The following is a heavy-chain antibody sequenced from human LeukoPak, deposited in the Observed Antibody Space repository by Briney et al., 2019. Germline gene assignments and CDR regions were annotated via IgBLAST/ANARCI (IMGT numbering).Heavy chain of an antibody. CDR2: ISAYNGNT. Sequence: GASVKVSCKASGYTFTSYGISWVRQAPGQGLEWMGWISAYNGNTNYAQKLQGRVTMTTDTSTSTAYTELRSLRSDDTAVYYCARGNYYYGSGSYYVDVWGKGTTVTVSS. D-gene: IGHD3-10*01. V-gene: IGHV1-18*01. CDR1: GYTFTSYG. J-gene: IGHJ6*03. CDR3: ARGNYYYGSGSYYVDV.